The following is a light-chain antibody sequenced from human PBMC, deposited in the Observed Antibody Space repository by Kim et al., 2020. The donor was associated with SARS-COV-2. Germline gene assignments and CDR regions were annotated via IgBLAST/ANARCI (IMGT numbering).Light chain of an antibody. CDR3: QTWGTGFRV. J-gene: IGLJ3*02. CDR2: LNSDGSH. V-gene: IGLV4-69*02. Sequence: QPVLTQSPSASASLGASVRLTCTLSSGHSSYAIAWHQQQPEKGPRYLMKLNSDGSHSKGDGIPDRFSGSSPGAERYLTISSLQSEDEADYYCQTWGTGFRVFGGGTQLTVL. CDR1: SGHSSYA.